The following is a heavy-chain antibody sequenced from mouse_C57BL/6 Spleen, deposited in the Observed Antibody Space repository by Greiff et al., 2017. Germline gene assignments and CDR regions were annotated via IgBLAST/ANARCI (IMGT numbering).Heavy chain of an antibody. D-gene: IGHD2-3*01. CDR1: GYTFTSYW. V-gene: IGHV1-52*01. CDR2: IDPSDSET. CDR3: AKSGDGYYYFDY. J-gene: IGHJ2*01. Sequence: QVQLKQPGAELVRPGSSVKLSCKASGYTFTSYWMHWVKQRPIQGLEWIGNIDPSDSETHYNQKFKDKATLTVDKSSSTAYMQLSSLTSEDSAVYYCAKSGDGYYYFDYWGQGTTLTVSS.